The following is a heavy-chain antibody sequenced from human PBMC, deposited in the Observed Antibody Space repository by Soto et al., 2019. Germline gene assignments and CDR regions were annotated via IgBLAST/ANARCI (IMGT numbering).Heavy chain of an antibody. V-gene: IGHV4-4*07. J-gene: IGHJ5*02. CDR1: GAYISGFY. CDR2: IYATGTT. CDR3: VRDGTKTLRDWFDP. Sequence: SATQSLSCTVSGAYISGFYWSLLRPSSGKGLEWIGRIYATGTTDYNPSLKSLVMMSVDTSKKQFSLKVRSVTAADTAVYYCVRDGTKTLRDWFDPWGQGIAGTVPS. D-gene: IGHD1-1*01.